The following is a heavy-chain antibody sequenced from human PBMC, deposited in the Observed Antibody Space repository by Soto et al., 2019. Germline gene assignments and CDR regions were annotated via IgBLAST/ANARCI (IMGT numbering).Heavy chain of an antibody. D-gene: IGHD2-21*01. V-gene: IGHV4-4*07. J-gene: IGHJ4*02. CDR1: GVSITPYY. Sequence: SETLSLTCSVFGVSITPYYWSWIRQPAGKGLEWIGRISHTGTTNSNPSLEGRVTMSVDPSKNQISLRLSSATAAATATYYCARGRYCGDECYFDYWGQAALVTVSS. CDR3: ARGRYCGDECYFDY. CDR2: ISHTGTT.